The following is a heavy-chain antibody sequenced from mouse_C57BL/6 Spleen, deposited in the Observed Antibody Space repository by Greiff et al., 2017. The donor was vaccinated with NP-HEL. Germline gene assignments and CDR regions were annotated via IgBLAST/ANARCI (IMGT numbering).Heavy chain of an antibody. Sequence: EVKLVESGEGLVKPGGSLKLSCAASGFTFSSYAMSWVRQTPEKRLEWVAYISSGGDYIYYADTVKGRFTISRDNARNTLYLQMSSLKSEDTAMYYCTRDYYYGSSYGYAMDYWGQGTSVTVSS. CDR1: GFTFSSYA. CDR3: TRDYYYGSSYGYAMDY. CDR2: ISSGGDYI. J-gene: IGHJ4*01. D-gene: IGHD1-1*01. V-gene: IGHV5-9-1*02.